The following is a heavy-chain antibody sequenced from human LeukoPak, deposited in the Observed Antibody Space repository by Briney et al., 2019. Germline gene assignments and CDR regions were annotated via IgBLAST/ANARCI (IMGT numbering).Heavy chain of an antibody. CDR2: INHSGST. CDR3: ARGVTTDNWFDP. Sequence: SETLSLTCAVYGGSLSGYYWSWIRQPPGKGLEWIGEINHSGSTNYNPSLKSRVTISVDTSKNQFSLKLSSVTAADTAVYYCARGVTTDNWFDPWGQGTLVTVSS. V-gene: IGHV4-34*01. J-gene: IGHJ5*02. CDR1: GGSLSGYY. D-gene: IGHD4-4*01.